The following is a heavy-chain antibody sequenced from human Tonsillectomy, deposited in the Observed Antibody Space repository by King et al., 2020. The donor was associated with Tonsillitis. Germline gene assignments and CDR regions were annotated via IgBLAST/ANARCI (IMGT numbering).Heavy chain of an antibody. CDR1: GFTFSSYS. Sequence: QLVQAGGGLVKPGGSLRLSCAASGFTFSSYSMNWVRQAPGKGLEWVSSISSSSSYIYYADSVKGRFTISRDNAKNSLYLQMNSLRAEDTAVYYCARAPDGYGDYAMDVWGQGTTVTVSS. CDR2: ISSSSSYI. D-gene: IGHD4-17*01. V-gene: IGHV3-21*01. J-gene: IGHJ6*02. CDR3: ARAPDGYGDYAMDV.